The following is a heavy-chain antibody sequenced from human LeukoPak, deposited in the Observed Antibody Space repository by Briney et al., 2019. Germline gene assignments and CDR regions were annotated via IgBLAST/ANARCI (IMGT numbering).Heavy chain of an antibody. D-gene: IGHD2-2*02. Sequence: SVRVSCKASDYTFTRYGISWVRQAPGQGLEWMGGIIPKFGTAIYAQKFQGRVTITEDESTSTAYMELSSLRSEDPAVYYCARDRPGRYCSSNSCYTASPFDPWGQGTLVTVSS. CDR3: ARDRPGRYCSSNSCYTASPFDP. V-gene: IGHV1-69*13. CDR1: DYTFTRYG. J-gene: IGHJ5*02. CDR2: IIPKFGTA.